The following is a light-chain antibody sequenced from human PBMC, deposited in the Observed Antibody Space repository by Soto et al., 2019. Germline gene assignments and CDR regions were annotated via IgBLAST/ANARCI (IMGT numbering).Light chain of an antibody. CDR3: QQYGNSPIT. CDR2: GAS. CDR1: QSVSSSY. Sequence: EIVLTQSPGTLSLSPGERATLSCRASQSVSSSYLAWYQQKPGQAPRLLIFGASSRATGIPDRFSGSGSGTDFTLTISRLAPEDFAVYYCQQYGNSPITFGQGTRLEIK. V-gene: IGKV3-20*01. J-gene: IGKJ5*01.